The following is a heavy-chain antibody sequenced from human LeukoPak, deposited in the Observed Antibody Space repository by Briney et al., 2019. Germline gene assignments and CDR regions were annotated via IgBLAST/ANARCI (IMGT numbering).Heavy chain of an antibody. Sequence: GGSLRLSCAGSGFTLSSYRMHWVRQAPGKGLVWVSRISSDGSSTTYADSVKGRFTISRDNAMNTLYLQMNSLRDEDTAVYYCARDMVYWGQGTLVTVSS. CDR3: ARDMVY. CDR2: ISSDGSST. CDR1: GFTLSSYR. V-gene: IGHV3-74*01. D-gene: IGHD3-10*01. J-gene: IGHJ4*02.